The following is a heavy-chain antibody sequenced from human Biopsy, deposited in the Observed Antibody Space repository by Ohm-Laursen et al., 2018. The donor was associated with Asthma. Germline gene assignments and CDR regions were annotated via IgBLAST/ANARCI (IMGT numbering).Heavy chain of an antibody. D-gene: IGHD3-16*01. CDR3: GRDLPQTNHWGDLWKGLDS. V-gene: IGHV3-30-3*01. Sequence: SLRLCFAPSGFTYRRYVMHWVRQDPGKGRAWVAVISYDGSNKYYEASVKGRFTISRANSKNTRFLQMNSVRFEDTAVYFCGRDLPQTNHWGDLWKGLDSWAQGPLVPVPS. CDR2: ISYDGSNK. CDR1: GFTYRRYV. J-gene: IGHJ5*02.